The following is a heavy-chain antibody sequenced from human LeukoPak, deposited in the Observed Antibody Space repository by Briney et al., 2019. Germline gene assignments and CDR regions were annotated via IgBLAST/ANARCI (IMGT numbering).Heavy chain of an antibody. J-gene: IGHJ1*01. CDR2: ISWNSGTI. V-gene: IGHV3-9*01. D-gene: IGHD4-23*01. CDR3: PRASKHRSLPGKTEFSQH. Sequence: PGGSLRLSCAASGFTFDNYGMNWVRQVPGKGLEWVSLISWNSGTIGYADSVKGRCTISRDNANNFLHLQMNTLRAEDTALYYCPRASKHRSLPGKTEFSQHSGQATLVTVSS. CDR1: GFTFDNYG.